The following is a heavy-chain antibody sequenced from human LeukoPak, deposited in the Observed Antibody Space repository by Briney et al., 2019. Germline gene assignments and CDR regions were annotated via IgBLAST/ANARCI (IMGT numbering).Heavy chain of an antibody. CDR3: ARGISYGALFFDY. CDR2: IYYSGST. D-gene: IGHD4/OR15-4a*01. Sequence: SETLSLTCTVSGGSISSYYWSWIRQPPGKGLEWIGYIYYSGSTNYNPSLKSRVTISEDTSKNQFSLKLRSVTAADTAVYYCARGISYGALFFDYWGQGTLVTVSS. V-gene: IGHV4-59*12. CDR1: GGSISSYY. J-gene: IGHJ4*02.